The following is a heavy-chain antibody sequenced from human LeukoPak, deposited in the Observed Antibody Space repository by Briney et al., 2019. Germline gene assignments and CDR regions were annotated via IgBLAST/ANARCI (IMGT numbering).Heavy chain of an antibody. CDR3: AREAGYGDYVSYMDV. Sequence: PSETLSLTCSVSGGSISSYYWSWIRQPPGKGLEWIGEINHSGSTNYNPSLKSRVTISVDTSKNQFSLKLSSVTAADTAVYYCAREAGYGDYVSYMDVWGKGTTVTVSS. D-gene: IGHD4-17*01. J-gene: IGHJ6*03. V-gene: IGHV4-34*01. CDR1: GGSISSYY. CDR2: INHSGST.